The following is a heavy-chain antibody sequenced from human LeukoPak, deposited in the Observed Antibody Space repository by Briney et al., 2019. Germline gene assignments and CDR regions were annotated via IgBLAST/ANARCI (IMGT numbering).Heavy chain of an antibody. J-gene: IGHJ4*02. V-gene: IGHV3-11*01. CDR2: ISSSGSTI. D-gene: IGHD2-2*01. Sequence: PGGSLRLSCAASGFTFSDYYVSWIRQAPGKGLEWVSYISSSGSTIYYADSVKGRFTISRDNAKNSLYLQMNSLRAEDTAVYYCARGPGDIVVVPAATDYWGQGTLVTVSS. CDR3: ARGPGDIVVVPAATDY. CDR1: GFTFSDYY.